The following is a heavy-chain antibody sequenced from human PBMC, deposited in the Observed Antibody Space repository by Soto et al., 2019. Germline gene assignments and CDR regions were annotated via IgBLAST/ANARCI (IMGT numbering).Heavy chain of an antibody. CDR1: GFTFSWYN. CDR2: ISSSSTYI. V-gene: IGHV3-21*01. CDR3: VPYYFGSLDY. J-gene: IGHJ4*02. D-gene: IGHD3-10*01. Sequence: GGSLRLSCAASGFTFSWYNMNWVRQAPGKGLEWVSSISSSSTYIDYADSVEGRFAISRDNAKNSLYLQMNSLRAEDTAVYYCVPYYFGSLDYWGQGTLVTVSS.